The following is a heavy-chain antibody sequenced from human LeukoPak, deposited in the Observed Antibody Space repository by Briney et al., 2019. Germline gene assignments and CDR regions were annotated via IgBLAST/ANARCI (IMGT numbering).Heavy chain of an antibody. J-gene: IGHJ1*01. CDR3: ARDRYGGNSGRYFQH. CDR1: GYTFTSYG. D-gene: IGHD4-23*01. CDR2: ISAYNGNT. V-gene: IGHV1-18*01. Sequence: GASVKVSCKASGYTFTSYGISWVRQAPGQGLEWMGWISAYNGNTNYAQKLQGRVTMTTDTSTSTAYMELRSLRSDDTAVYYCARDRYGGNSGRYFQHWGQGTLVTVSS.